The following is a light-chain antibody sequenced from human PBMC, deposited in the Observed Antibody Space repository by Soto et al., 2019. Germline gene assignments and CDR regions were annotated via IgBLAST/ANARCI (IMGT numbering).Light chain of an antibody. V-gene: IGLV2-14*01. CDR2: EVS. CDR3: SSYTTSSSYV. CDR1: SSDVGGYDY. J-gene: IGLJ1*01. Sequence: QSVLTQPASVSGSPGQSITMSCTGTSSDVGGYDYVSWYQQHPGEVPKLIISEVSSRPAWISNRFSASKSGNTASLTISGLQAEDEADYYCSSYTTSSSYVFGTGTKVTVL.